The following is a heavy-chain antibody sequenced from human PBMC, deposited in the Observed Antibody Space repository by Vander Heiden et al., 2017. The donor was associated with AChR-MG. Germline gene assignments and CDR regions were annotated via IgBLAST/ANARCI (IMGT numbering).Heavy chain of an antibody. CDR1: GFSFSSYV. D-gene: IGHD1-1*01. J-gene: IGHJ3*02. Sequence: EVQLLESGGGLVQPGGSLRLSCAASGFSFSSYVMTWVRQAPGKGLEWVSRVSGSGDSSYYADSVKGRFTISRDNSKNTLYLQMNSLSAEDTAVYYCAKARDTSLSYNFDSWGHGTIVPGSS. CDR2: VSGSGDSS. V-gene: IGHV3-23*01. CDR3: AKARDTSLSYNFDS.